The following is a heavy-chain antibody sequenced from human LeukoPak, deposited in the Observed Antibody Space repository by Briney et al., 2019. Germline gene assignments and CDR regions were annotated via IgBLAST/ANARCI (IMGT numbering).Heavy chain of an antibody. Sequence: PGGSLRLSCAASGFTFSIYAMTWVRQAPGEGLEWVSSIIDSGTRTNYADSAKGRLTISRENSKNTLYLQMNSLRAEDTAVYYCVRGGGSYHDYWGQGTLVTVSS. D-gene: IGHD2-15*01. CDR1: GFTFSIYA. J-gene: IGHJ4*02. V-gene: IGHV3-23*01. CDR3: VRGGGSYHDY. CDR2: IIDSGTRT.